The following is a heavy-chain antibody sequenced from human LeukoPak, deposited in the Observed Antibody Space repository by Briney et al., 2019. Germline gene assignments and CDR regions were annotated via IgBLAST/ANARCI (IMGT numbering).Heavy chain of an antibody. Sequence: SETLSLTCDVYGGSFSGYYWSWIRQSPGKGLEWIGEINHSGSINYNPSLKSRVTVSVDSSRNQFSLKLSSVTAADTAMYYCAFTTGNYYLDYWGQGTLVTVSS. V-gene: IGHV4-34*01. CDR1: GGSFSGYY. CDR3: AFTTGNYYLDY. CDR2: INHSGSI. J-gene: IGHJ4*02. D-gene: IGHD1-7*01.